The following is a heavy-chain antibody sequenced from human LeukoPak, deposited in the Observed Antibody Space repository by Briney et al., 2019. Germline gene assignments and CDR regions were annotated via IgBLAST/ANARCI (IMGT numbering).Heavy chain of an antibody. CDR1: GGSISSSSYY. CDR2: IYYSGST. V-gene: IGHV4-39*01. J-gene: IGHJ4*02. D-gene: IGHD2-15*01. CDR3: ARAELWDINS. Sequence: SETLSLTCTVSGGSISSSSYYWGWIRQPPGKGLEWIGSIYYSGSTYYNPSLKSRVTISVDTSKNQFSLKLSSVTAADTAVYYCARAELWDINSWGQGTLVTVSS.